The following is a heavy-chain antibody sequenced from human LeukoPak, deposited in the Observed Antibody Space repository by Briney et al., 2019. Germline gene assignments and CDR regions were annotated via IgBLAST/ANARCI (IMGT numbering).Heavy chain of an antibody. J-gene: IGHJ4*02. CDR1: GGSIISYF. D-gene: IGHD5-12*01. V-gene: IGHV4-59*01. CDR2: IFDSGTTNYNPST. Sequence: SETLSLTCAVSGGSIISYFWSWIRQPPGKGPEWIGYIFDSGTTNYNPSTNYNPSLRSRVTVSLDTSKNHFSLKLSSVTAADTAVYFCARGGVTTIAQYDYWGQGILVTVSS. CDR3: ARGGVTTIAQYDY.